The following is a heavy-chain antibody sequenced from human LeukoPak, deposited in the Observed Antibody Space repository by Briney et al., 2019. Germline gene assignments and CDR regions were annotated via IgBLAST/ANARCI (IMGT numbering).Heavy chain of an antibody. J-gene: IGHJ4*02. CDR1: GFTFSSYW. D-gene: IGHD3-3*01. Sequence: GGSLRLSCAASGFTFSSYWMHWVRQTPGKGLVWVSRINTDGSSTSYADSVKGRFTISRDNAKNTLYLQMNSLRAEDTAVFYCARAVRWRMEYYLDHWGQGTLVTVSS. CDR2: INTDGSST. CDR3: ARAVRWRMEYYLDH. V-gene: IGHV3-74*01.